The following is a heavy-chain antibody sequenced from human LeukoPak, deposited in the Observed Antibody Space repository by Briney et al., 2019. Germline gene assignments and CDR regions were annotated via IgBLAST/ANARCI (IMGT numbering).Heavy chain of an antibody. CDR2: IYYSGST. CDR3: ARGNPDTAFDI. V-gene: IGHV4-59*01. J-gene: IGHJ3*02. Sequence: PSETLSLTCTVSGGSISSYYWSWIRQPPGKGLEWIGYIYYSGSTNYNPSLKSRVTISEDTSKNQFSLKLSSVTAADTAVYYCARGNPDTAFDIWGQGTMVTVSS. CDR1: GGSISSYY. D-gene: IGHD1-14*01.